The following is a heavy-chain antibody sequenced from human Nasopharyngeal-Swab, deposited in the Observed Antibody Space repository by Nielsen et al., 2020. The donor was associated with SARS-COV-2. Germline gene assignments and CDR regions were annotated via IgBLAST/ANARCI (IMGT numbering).Heavy chain of an antibody. CDR1: GYSFTSYW. CDR2: IYPGDSDT. D-gene: IGHD6-19*01. CDR3: ARPYTSGWNGGAFDI. Sequence: GESLKISCKGSGYSFTSYWIGWVRQMPGKGLEWMGIIYPGDSDTRYSPSFQGQVTISADKSISTAYLQWNSLKASDTGIFYCARPYTSGWNGGAFDIWGQGTVVTVSS. J-gene: IGHJ3*02. V-gene: IGHV5-51*01.